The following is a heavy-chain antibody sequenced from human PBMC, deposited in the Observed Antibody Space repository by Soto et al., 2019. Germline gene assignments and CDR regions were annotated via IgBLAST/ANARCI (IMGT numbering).Heavy chain of an antibody. V-gene: IGHV3-7*03. CDR3: ARGDCSSTSCHNHYYFHX. CDR2: IDQDGSEK. CDR1: GFTFSSYW. Sequence: WGSLTLSCAASGFTFSSYWMSWVRQAPGKGLEWVCNIDQDGSEKCYGDSVKGRFTISRDNANNSLYLQMNSLRAEDTAVYYCARGDCSSTSCHNHYYFHXWGQATLVTVSX. D-gene: IGHD2-2*02. J-gene: IGHJ4*02.